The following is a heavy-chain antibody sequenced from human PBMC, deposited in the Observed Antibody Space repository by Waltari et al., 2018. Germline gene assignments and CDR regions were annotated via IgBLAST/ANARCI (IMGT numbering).Heavy chain of an antibody. V-gene: IGHV5-51*01. Sequence: EVQLEQSGAEVKKPGESLKISCNGSGYSFAKYWIGWVRQMPGKGLEWMGVTYPGDSNTKYSLSCQGQVTISADTSISTAYRQWSSLKASDTAIYFCARQNIHSYGYGYFDFWGQGTLVTVSS. J-gene: IGHJ4*02. CDR2: TYPGDSNT. D-gene: IGHD5-18*01. CDR1: GYSFAKYW. CDR3: ARQNIHSYGYGYFDF.